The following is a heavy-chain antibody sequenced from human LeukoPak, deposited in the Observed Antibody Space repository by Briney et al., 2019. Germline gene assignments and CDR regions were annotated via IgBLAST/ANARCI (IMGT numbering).Heavy chain of an antibody. J-gene: IGHJ4*02. Sequence: GGSLRLSCATSGLAVSTSVIYWFRQAPGKGLEWVSDIKDADAKPSYADSVKGRFTNSRDNSKNTVYLEMNSLRAEDTALYYCAKVGVRINSGDYWGQGTLVTVSS. V-gene: IGHV3-23*01. CDR1: GLAVSTSV. CDR3: AKVGVRINSGDY. CDR2: IKDADAKP. D-gene: IGHD3-10*01.